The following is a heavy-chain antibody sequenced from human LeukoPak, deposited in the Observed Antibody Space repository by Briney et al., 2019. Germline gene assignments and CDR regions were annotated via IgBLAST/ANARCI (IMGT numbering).Heavy chain of an antibody. CDR3: SRGGGSATTGIDY. J-gene: IGHJ4*02. Sequence: GASVKVSCKVSGYTFTNDGITWVRQAPGQGLEWVGWISPYSGNTNYAQNFQGRVTMTTDTSTSTAYMDLRSLRFDDTAVYYCSRGGGSATTGIDYWGQGTLVTVSS. V-gene: IGHV1-18*01. CDR1: GYTFTNDG. D-gene: IGHD4-17*01. CDR2: ISPYSGNT.